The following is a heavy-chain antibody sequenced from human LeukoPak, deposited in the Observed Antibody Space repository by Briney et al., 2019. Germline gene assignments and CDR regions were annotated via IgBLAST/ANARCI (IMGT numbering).Heavy chain of an antibody. CDR2: ISAYNGNT. CDR3: ARWVYCSGGSCYSSWIV. J-gene: IGHJ4*02. V-gene: IGHV1-18*01. Sequence: ASVKVSCKASGYTFTSYGISWVRQAPGQGLEWMGWISAYNGNTNYAQKLQGRVTMTTDTSTSTAYMELRSLRSDDTAVYYCARWVYCSGGSCYSSWIVWGQGTLVTVSS. D-gene: IGHD2-15*01. CDR1: GYTFTSYG.